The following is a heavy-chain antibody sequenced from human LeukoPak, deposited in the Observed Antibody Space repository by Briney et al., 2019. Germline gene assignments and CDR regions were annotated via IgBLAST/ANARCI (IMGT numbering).Heavy chain of an antibody. J-gene: IGHJ4*02. CDR2: ISGSGGST. CDR3: AKDPQYYYDSSGYSFDY. Sequence: PGGSLRLSCAASGFTFSSYDMSWVRQAPGKGLEWVSAISGSGGSTYYADSVKGRFTISRDNSKNTLYLQMNSLRAEDTAVYYCAKDPQYYYDSSGYSFDYWGQGTLVTVSS. D-gene: IGHD3-22*01. CDR1: GFTFSSYD. V-gene: IGHV3-23*01.